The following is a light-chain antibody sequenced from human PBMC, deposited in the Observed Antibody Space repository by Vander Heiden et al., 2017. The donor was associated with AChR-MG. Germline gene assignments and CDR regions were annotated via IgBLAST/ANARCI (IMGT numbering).Light chain of an antibody. CDR3: QAWDSTVV. CDR1: KLGDKY. CDR2: QDS. J-gene: IGLJ2*01. Sequence: SYELTQPPSVYVSPGQTASITCPGDKLGDKYACWYQQKPGQSPVLVIYQDSKRPSGIPERFSGSNSGNTATLTISGTQAMDEADYYCQAWDSTVVFGGGTKLTVL. V-gene: IGLV3-1*01.